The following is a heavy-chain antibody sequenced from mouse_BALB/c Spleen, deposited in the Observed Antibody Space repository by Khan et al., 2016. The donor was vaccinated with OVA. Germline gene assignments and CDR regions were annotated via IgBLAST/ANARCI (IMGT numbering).Heavy chain of an antibody. CDR3: ARIYGGDFDY. Sequence: EVQLQESGPGLVKPSQSLSLTCTVTGYSITSDYAWNWIRQFPGNKLEWMGYISYSGNTKYNPSLKSRISITRDTSENQFFLQLNSVTIEDTATYYCARIYGGDFDYWGQGTTPPVSS. CDR1: GYSITSDYA. CDR2: ISYSGNT. V-gene: IGHV3-2*02. J-gene: IGHJ2*01. D-gene: IGHD1-1*01.